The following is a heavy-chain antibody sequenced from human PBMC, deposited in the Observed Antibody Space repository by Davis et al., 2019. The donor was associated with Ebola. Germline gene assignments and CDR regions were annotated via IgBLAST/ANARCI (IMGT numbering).Heavy chain of an antibody. Sequence: PGGSLRLPCAASGFTFSSYAMSWVRQAPGKGLEWVSAISGSGGSTYYADSVKGRFTISRDNSKNTLYLQMNSLRAEDTAVYYCARDNRDSSSWVYYYGMDVWGQGTTVTVSS. J-gene: IGHJ6*02. D-gene: IGHD6-13*01. CDR1: GFTFSSYA. CDR3: ARDNRDSSSWVYYYGMDV. V-gene: IGHV3-23*01. CDR2: ISGSGGST.